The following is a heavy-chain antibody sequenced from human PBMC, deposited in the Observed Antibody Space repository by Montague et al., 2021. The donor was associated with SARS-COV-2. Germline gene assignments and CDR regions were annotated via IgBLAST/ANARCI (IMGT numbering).Heavy chain of an antibody. J-gene: IGHJ4*02. CDR2: ISYSGTT. V-gene: IGHV4-39*01. CDR3: ARHYGSSLDS. CDR1: GGSISSTTYR. D-gene: IGHD4-17*01. Sequence: SETLSLTCTVSGGSISSTTYRWGWIRQPPGKGLEWIGFISYSGTTFYNPSLKSRISMSVDTPKSQFSLNLTSVTAADTAVYYCARHYGSSLDSWGQGIKVAVSS.